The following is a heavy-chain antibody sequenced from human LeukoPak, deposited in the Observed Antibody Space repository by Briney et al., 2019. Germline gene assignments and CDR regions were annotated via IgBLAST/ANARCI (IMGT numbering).Heavy chain of an antibody. Sequence: GGSLRLSCAASGFTFSSYWMHWVRQAPGKGLVWVSRIKTDGNITTYADSVKGRFTISRDNAKNTLYLQMNRLRAEDTAVYFCAVSFDFWGQGTLVTVSS. CDR3: AVSFDF. D-gene: IGHD2-8*01. V-gene: IGHV3-74*01. CDR2: IKTDGNIT. J-gene: IGHJ4*02. CDR1: GFTFSSYW.